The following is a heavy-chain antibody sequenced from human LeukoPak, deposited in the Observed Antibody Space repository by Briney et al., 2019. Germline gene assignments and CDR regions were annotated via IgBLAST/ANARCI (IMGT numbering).Heavy chain of an antibody. J-gene: IGHJ6*04. V-gene: IGHV3-48*03. Sequence: GGSLRLSCAASGFTFSSHEMNWVRQAPGKGLEWVSYISSSGSTIYYADSVKGRFTISRDNAKNSLYLQMNSLRAEDTAVYYCARGDYYYYYGMDVWGKGTTVTVSS. CDR1: GFTFSSHE. CDR2: ISSSGSTI. CDR3: ARGDYYYYYGMDV.